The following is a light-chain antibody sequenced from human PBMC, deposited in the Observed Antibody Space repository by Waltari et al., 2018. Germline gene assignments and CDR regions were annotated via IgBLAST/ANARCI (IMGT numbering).Light chain of an antibody. V-gene: IGLV3-19*01. J-gene: IGLJ2*01. CDR3: NSRDSSGNHLV. CDR1: SLRSYY. Sequence: SSELTQDPAVSVALGQTVRITCQGDSLRSYYASWYQQKPGQAPVLVIYGKNNRPSAIQDGFSGSSSGTTASCTITGAQVEDEADYYGNSRDSSGNHLVFGGGTKLTVL. CDR2: GKN.